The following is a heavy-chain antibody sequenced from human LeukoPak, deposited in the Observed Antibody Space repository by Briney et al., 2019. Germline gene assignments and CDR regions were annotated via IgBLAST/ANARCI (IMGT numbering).Heavy chain of an antibody. V-gene: IGHV1-18*01. CDR2: ISAYNGNT. J-gene: IGHJ3*02. D-gene: IGHD2-15*01. Sequence: GASVKVSCKASGYTFTSYGISWVRQAPGQGLEWMGWISAYNGNTNYAQKLQGRVTMTTDTSTSTAYMELRSLRSDDTAVYYCASGYCSGGSCYRGKDDAFDIWGQGTMVTVSS. CDR3: ASGYCSGGSCYRGKDDAFDI. CDR1: GYTFTSYG.